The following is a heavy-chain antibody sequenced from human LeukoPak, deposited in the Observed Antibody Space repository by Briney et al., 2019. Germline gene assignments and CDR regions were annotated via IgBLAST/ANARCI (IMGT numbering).Heavy chain of an antibody. Sequence: SETLSLTCAVYGGSFSGYYWSWIRQPPGKGLEWIGEINHSGSTNYNPSLKSRVTISVDTSKNQFSLKLSSVTAAGTAVYYCARGLGIAAAGRRFDYWGQGTLVTVSS. CDR2: INHSGST. V-gene: IGHV4-34*01. D-gene: IGHD6-13*01. CDR1: GGSFSGYY. J-gene: IGHJ4*02. CDR3: ARGLGIAAAGRRFDY.